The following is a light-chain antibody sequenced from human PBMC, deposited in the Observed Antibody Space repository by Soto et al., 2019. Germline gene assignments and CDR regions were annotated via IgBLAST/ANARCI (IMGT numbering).Light chain of an antibody. J-gene: IGKJ1*01. V-gene: IGKV3-15*01. CDR2: HAS. CDR3: QQYNDWPPWT. Sequence: EIVMTQSPTPLSVSPGERATLSCRASQNIYSNLAWYQQKPGQAPKLLVYHASTRATGIPARFSGSRSGTEFTLTINSLQSEDFAVYYCQQYNDWPPWTFGQGTKVEI. CDR1: QNIYSN.